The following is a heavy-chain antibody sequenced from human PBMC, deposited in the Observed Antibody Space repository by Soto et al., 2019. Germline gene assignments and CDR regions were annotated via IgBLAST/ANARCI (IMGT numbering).Heavy chain of an antibody. CDR3: ARGQEFGDYGSVDS. J-gene: IGHJ4*02. CDR2: IIPMFTTP. D-gene: IGHD4-17*01. Sequence: QVQLVQSGAEVKKPGSSVKVSCKVSGGTFSNYGISWVRQAPGQGLEWMGGIIPMFTTPNYAQKFEDRVTITADESTSTAYMRLSSLSSEDTAVYYGARGQEFGDYGSVDSWGQGTLVTVSS. V-gene: IGHV1-69*12. CDR1: GGTFSNYG.